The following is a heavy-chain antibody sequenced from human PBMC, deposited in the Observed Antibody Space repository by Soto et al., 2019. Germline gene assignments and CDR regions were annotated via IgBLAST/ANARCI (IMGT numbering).Heavy chain of an antibody. CDR1: GFTVSSNY. Sequence: WGSLRLSCAASGFTVSSNYMRWVRQAPGKGLEWVSVIYSGGSTYYADSVKGRFTISRDNSKNTLYLQMNSLRAEDTAVYYCARDERRSSASMDVWGQGTTVTVSS. CDR2: IYSGGST. D-gene: IGHD1-26*01. J-gene: IGHJ6*02. CDR3: ARDERRSSASMDV. V-gene: IGHV3-53*01.